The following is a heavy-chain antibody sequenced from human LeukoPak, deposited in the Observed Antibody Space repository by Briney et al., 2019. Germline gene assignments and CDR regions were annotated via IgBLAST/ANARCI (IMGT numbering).Heavy chain of an antibody. CDR3: AKDNRRHYTSGPSPDSLH. CDR2: ISWNSGSI. CDR1: GFIFNNYA. Sequence: GGSLRLSCAGSGFIFNNYAMHWVRQPPGKGLEWVSGISWNSGSIDYADSVKGRFTISRDNAKNSLYLQMNSLRVEDTAFYYCAKDNRRHYTSGPSPDSLHRGQGALVTVSS. V-gene: IGHV3-9*01. D-gene: IGHD6-19*01. J-gene: IGHJ4*02.